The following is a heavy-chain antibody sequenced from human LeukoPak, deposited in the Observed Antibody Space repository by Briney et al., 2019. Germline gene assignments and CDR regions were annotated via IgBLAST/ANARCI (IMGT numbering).Heavy chain of an antibody. CDR1: GGSISSSSYY. J-gene: IGHJ6*02. CDR3: ARMNRGTTYYYYGMDV. V-gene: IGHV4-61*01. D-gene: IGHD1-14*01. CDR2: IYYSGST. Sequence: SETLSLTCTVSGGSISSSSYYWSWIRQPPGKGLEWIGYIYYSGSTNYNPSLKSRVTISVDTSKNQFSLKLSSVTAADTAVYYCARMNRGTTYYYYGMDVWGQGTTVTVSS.